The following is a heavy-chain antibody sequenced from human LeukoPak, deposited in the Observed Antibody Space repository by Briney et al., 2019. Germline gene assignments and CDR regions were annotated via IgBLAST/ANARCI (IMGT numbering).Heavy chain of an antibody. D-gene: IGHD3-22*01. V-gene: IGHV3-11*01. CDR3: ARADSSGYYWVFDY. J-gene: IGHJ4*02. CDR1: GFTFSDYY. CDR2: ISSSGSTI. Sequence: GGSLGLSCAASGFTFSDYYMSWIRQAPGKGLEWVSYISSSGSTIYYADSVKGRFTISRDNAKNSLYLQMNSLRAEDTAVYYCARADSSGYYWVFDYWGQGTLVTVSS.